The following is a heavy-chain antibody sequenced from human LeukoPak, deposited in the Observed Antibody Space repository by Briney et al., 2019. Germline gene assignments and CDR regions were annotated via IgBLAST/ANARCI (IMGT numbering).Heavy chain of an antibody. CDR2: IYYSGST. CDR1: GGSFSGYY. Sequence: PSETLSLTCAVYGGSFSGYYWSWIRQPPGKGLEWIGYIYYSGSTNYNPSLKSRVTISVDTSKNQFSLKLSSVTAADTAVYYCARHNWAKWGLKPGNFDYWGQGTLVTVSS. D-gene: IGHD1-26*01. V-gene: IGHV4-59*08. J-gene: IGHJ4*02. CDR3: ARHNWAKWGLKPGNFDY.